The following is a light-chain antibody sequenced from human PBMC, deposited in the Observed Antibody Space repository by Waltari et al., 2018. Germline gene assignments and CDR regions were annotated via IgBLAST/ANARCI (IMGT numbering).Light chain of an antibody. CDR1: QNVGTS. V-gene: IGKV3-15*01. Sequence: EIVVTQSPATLSVSPGERVPLSCRASQNVGTSLALYQQKPGQTPSLLIFGAYSRASGVPARFSGSGSGTDFTLAISSLQSEDFAVYYCQQYEDWPRHSFGGGTKVQIE. CDR2: GAY. J-gene: IGKJ4*01. CDR3: QQYEDWPRHS.